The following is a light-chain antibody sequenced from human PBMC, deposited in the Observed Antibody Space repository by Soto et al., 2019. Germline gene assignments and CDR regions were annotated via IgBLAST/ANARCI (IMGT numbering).Light chain of an antibody. V-gene: IGKV3-11*01. CDR3: QQFNNFFPVT. CDR2: DAS. Sequence: EIVLTQSPVTLSLSPGDRATLSCRASQRISTYLAWYQQKPGQAPRLLIYDASIRATGITARFSGSGSGTDFTLTISRFEPEDSAVYYCQQFNNFFPVTFGQGTRLEIK. CDR1: QRISTY. J-gene: IGKJ5*01.